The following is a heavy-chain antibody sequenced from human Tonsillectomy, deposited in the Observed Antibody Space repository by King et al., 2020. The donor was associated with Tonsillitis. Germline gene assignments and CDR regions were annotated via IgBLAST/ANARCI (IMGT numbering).Heavy chain of an antibody. V-gene: IGHV6-1*02. J-gene: IGHJ4*02. CDR2: TYYRSKWYN. D-gene: IGHD3-22*01. CDR3: VRRADDNSYFDY. CDR1: GDSVSSDRAA. Sequence: VQLQQSGPGLMKPSQTLSLTCAISGDSVSSDRAAWNWIRQSPSRGLEWLGRTYYRSKWYNDYAVSVKSRITITPDTSKNQFSLQLDSVSPEDTAVYYCVRRADDNSYFDYWGQGTLVTVSS.